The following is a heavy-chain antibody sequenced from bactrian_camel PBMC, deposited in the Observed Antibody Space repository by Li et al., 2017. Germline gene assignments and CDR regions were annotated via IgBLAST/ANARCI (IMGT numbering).Heavy chain of an antibody. Sequence: VQLVESGGGSVQSGGSLRLSCVASGFAYSSRCMGWFRQAPGKERELVSCITWGPNSIYYADSVKGRFTISIDNAKNTLYLQMNSLRAGDTAVYYCAKDDPNTGWVHAEWGQGTQVTVS. CDR1: GFAYSSRC. CDR2: ITWGPNSI. J-gene: IGHJ4*01. D-gene: IGHD5*01. V-gene: IGHV3S1*01. CDR3: AKDDPNTGWVHAE.